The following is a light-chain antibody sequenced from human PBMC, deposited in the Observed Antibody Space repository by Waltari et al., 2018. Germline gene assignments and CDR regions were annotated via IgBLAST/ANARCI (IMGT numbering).Light chain of an antibody. V-gene: IGLV2-14*01. CDR2: EVN. J-gene: IGLJ1*01. CDR1: SSDVGGYNY. Sequence: QSALTQPASVSGSPGQSITISRTGTSSDVGGYNYVSWYQQHPGKAPKLMIYEVNNRPSGVSDRFSGSKSGNTASLTISGLQAEDEADYYCTSYTSSITYVFGTGTKVTVL. CDR3: TSYTSSITYV.